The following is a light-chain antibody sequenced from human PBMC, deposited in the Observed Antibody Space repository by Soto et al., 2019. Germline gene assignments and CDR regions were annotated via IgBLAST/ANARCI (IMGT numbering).Light chain of an antibody. CDR2: EVS. V-gene: IGLV2-23*02. CDR1: GSDVGSYNL. J-gene: IGLJ1*01. Sequence: LTQPASVSGSPGQSITISCTGTGSDVGSYNLVSWYQQHPGKAPKLMINEVSKRPSGVSNRFSGSKSGNTASLTISRLQAEDEADYYCCSYAGSSTSYYGFGTGTKVTVL. CDR3: CSYAGSSTSYYG.